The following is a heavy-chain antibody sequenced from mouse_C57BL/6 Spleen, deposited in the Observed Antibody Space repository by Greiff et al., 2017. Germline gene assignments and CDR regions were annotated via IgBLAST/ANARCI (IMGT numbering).Heavy chain of an antibody. CDR3: ARDNAPYAMDY. J-gene: IGHJ4*01. V-gene: IGHV5-16*01. Sequence: EVQLVESEGGLVQPGSSMKLSCTASGFTFSDYYMAWVRQVPEKGLEWVANINYDGSSTYYLDSLKSRFIISRDNAKNMLYLQMSSLKSEDTATYYCARDNAPYAMDYWGQGTSVTVSS. CDR2: INYDGSST. CDR1: GFTFSDYY.